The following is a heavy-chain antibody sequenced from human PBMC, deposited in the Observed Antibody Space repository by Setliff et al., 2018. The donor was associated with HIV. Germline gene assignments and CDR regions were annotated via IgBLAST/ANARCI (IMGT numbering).Heavy chain of an antibody. V-gene: IGHV1-18*03. Sequence: ASVKVSCKASGYTFTNYGISWVRQAPGQGLEWMGWINTYNDNTNYAQKFQGRVTMTTDTSTSTAYMELRNLRSDDMAVYYCARVYDILLGYWVGYFDYWGQGTLVTVSS. CDR1: GYTFTNYG. D-gene: IGHD2-8*01. CDR3: ARVYDILLGYWVGYFDY. CDR2: INTYNDNT. J-gene: IGHJ4*02.